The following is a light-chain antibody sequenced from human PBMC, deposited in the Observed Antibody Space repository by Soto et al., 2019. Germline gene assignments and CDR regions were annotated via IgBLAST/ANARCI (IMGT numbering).Light chain of an antibody. CDR1: SSDVGGYNF. V-gene: IGLV2-14*01. Sequence: QAVLTQPASVSGSPGQSITISCTGTSSDVGGYNFVSWYQHHPGKAPKLIIYEVSNRPSGVSNRFSASKSGNTASLTISGLQAEDEADYYCSSYTNSSTLVGFGGGTKLTVL. CDR2: EVS. CDR3: SSYTNSSTLVG. J-gene: IGLJ2*01.